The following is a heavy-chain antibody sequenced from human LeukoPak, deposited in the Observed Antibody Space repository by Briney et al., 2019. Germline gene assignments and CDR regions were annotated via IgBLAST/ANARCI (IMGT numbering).Heavy chain of an antibody. CDR3: AKDRGTSSSAYGMDV. V-gene: IGHV3-30*18. CDR1: GFTFSSYG. J-gene: IGHJ6*02. Sequence: GGSLRLSCAASGFTFSSYGMHWVRQAPGKGLEWVALISFDGGNEYHADSVKGRFTISRDNSKNTLYLQMNSLRAEDTAVYYCAKDRGTSSSAYGMDVWSQGTTVTVS. CDR2: ISFDGGNE. D-gene: IGHD6-6*01.